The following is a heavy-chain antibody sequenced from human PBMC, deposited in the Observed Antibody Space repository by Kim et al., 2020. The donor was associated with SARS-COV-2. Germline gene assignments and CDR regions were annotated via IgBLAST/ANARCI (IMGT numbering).Heavy chain of an antibody. CDR3: VTDRGFVAHDWYFES. CDR2: INDAGTST. CDR1: GFTFTTYW. D-gene: IGHD3-10*01. J-gene: IGHJ2*01. V-gene: IGHV3-74*01. Sequence: GGSLRLSCAASGFTFTTYWMHWVRQAPGKGLLWLSRINDAGTSTSYAKSVQGRFTTSRDNPKNTLYLQMNSLRAEDTAVYYCVTDRGFVAHDWYFESWGRGTLVTVSS.